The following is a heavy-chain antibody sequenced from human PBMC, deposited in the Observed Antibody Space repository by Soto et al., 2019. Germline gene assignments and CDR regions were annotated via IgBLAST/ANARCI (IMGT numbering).Heavy chain of an antibody. CDR1: GGTFSSYA. Sequence: QVQLVQSGAEVKKPGSSVKVSCKASGGTFSSYAISWVRQAPGQGLEWMGGIIPIFGTADYAQKFQGRVTIPAADSTSTAYMELSSLRSEDTAVYYCALHYGSGNNYYSCGMDVWGQGTTVTVSS. D-gene: IGHD3-10*01. V-gene: IGHV1-69*12. J-gene: IGHJ6*02. CDR3: ALHYGSGNNYYSCGMDV. CDR2: IIPIFGTA.